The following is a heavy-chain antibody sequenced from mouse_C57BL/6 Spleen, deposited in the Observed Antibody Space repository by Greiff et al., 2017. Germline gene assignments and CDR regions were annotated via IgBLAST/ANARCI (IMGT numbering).Heavy chain of an antibody. CDR1: GFTFSSYA. CDR3: ARGGITTVVAPFDY. D-gene: IGHD1-1*01. CDR2: ISDGGSYT. V-gene: IGHV5-4*03. J-gene: IGHJ2*01. Sequence: EVKVVESGGGLVKPGGSLKLSCAASGFTFSSYAMSWVRQTPEKRLEWVATISDGGSYTYYPDNVKGRFTISRDNAKNNLYLQMSHLKSEDTAMYYCARGGITTVVAPFDYWGQGTTLTVSS.